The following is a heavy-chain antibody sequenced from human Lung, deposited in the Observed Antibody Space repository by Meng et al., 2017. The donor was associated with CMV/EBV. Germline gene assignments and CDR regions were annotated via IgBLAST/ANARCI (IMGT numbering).Heavy chain of an antibody. J-gene: IGHJ4*02. D-gene: IGHD3-10*01. Sequence: XVSCKGSGDTFTGYWIGWVRQMPGKGLEWMGIVYPGDSDTRYSPSFQGRVSISVDKSINTAYLHWSSLRASDTAMYYCTRHLRGDPIDSWGQGTLVTVSS. CDR2: VYPGDSDT. CDR3: TRHLRGDPIDS. CDR1: GDTFTGYW. V-gene: IGHV5-51*01.